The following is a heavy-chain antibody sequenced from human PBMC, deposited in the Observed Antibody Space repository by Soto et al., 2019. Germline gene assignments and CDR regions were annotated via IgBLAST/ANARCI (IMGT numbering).Heavy chain of an antibody. V-gene: IGHV1-18*04. CDR1: GYTFTSYG. J-gene: IGHJ5*02. CDR2: ISAYNGNT. CDR3: AREYDFWSGPPRWFDP. D-gene: IGHD3-3*01. Sequence: SVKVSCKASGYTFTSYGISWVRQAPGQGLEWMGWISAYNGNTNYAQKLQGRVTMTTDTSTSTAYMELRSLRSDDTAVYYCAREYDFWSGPPRWFDPWGQGTLVTVSS.